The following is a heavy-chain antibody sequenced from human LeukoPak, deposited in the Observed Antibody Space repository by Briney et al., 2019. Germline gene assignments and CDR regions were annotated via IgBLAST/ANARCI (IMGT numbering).Heavy chain of an antibody. V-gene: IGHV3-23*01. CDR1: GFTFSTYA. J-gene: IGHJ4*02. CDR3: AKDPYGGFDY. CDR2: ITGSGGST. D-gene: IGHD2-21*01. Sequence: PGGSLRLSCAASGFTFSTYAMSWVRQAPGKGLEWVSAITGSGGSTYYADSVKGRFTISRNKSKNTMYLQMNRLRAEDTAVYYCAKDPYGGFDYWGQGTLVTVSS.